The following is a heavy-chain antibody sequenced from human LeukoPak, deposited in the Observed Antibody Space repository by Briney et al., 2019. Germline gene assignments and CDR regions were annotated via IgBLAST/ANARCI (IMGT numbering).Heavy chain of an antibody. J-gene: IGHJ6*02. CDR1: GGTFSSYA. V-gene: IGHV1-69*01. CDR3: ARRTYYGMDV. CDR2: IIPILGTA. Sequence: SVKVSCKASGGTFSSYAISWVRQAPGQGLEWMGGIIPILGTANYAQKFQGRVTITADESTSTAYMELSSLRSEDTAVYYCARRTYYGMDVWGQGTTVTVSS.